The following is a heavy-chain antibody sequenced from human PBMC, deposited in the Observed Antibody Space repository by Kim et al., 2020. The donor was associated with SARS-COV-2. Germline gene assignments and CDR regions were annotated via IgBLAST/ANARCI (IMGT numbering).Heavy chain of an antibody. Sequence: ADSVKGRFTISRDNFKNTLYLKMNSLRADDTAVYYCAKLPAYYDTSGYYDWGQGTLVTVSS. J-gene: IGHJ4*02. V-gene: IGHV3-30*02. CDR3: AKLPAYYDTSGYYD. D-gene: IGHD3-22*01.